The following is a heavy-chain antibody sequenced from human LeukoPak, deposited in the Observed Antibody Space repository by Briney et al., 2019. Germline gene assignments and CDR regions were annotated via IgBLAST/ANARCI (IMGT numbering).Heavy chain of an antibody. CDR3: ATGGGIYYNRY. D-gene: IGHD3-10*01. V-gene: IGHV3-53*01. CDR1: GFTFSSYW. CDR2: LYSGGGT. Sequence: GGSLRLSCAASGFTFSSYWMHWVRQAPGKGLEWVSTLYSGGGTYYADSVKGRFTISRDSSKNTLYLQMNSLRAEDTAVYYCATGGGIYYNRYWGQGSLVTVSS. J-gene: IGHJ4*02.